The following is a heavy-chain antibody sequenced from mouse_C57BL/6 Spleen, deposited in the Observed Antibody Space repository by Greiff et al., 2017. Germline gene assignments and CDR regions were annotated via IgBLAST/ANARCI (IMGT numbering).Heavy chain of an antibody. J-gene: IGHJ4*01. D-gene: IGHD2-10*01. V-gene: IGHV5-9*01. CDR1: GFTFSSYT. CDR3: ARPYYDYYAMDY. Sequence: EVKLVESGGGLVKPGGSLKLSCAASGFTFSSYTMSWVRQTPEKRLEWVATISGGGGNTYYPDSVKGRFTISRDNAKNTLYRQTSSLRSEDTSLNHCARPYYDYYAMDYWGQGTSVTVSS. CDR2: ISGGGGNT.